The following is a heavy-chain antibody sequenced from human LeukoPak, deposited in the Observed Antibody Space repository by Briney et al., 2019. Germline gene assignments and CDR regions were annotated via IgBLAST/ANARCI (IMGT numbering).Heavy chain of an antibody. Sequence: GRSLRLSCAASGFTFSSFGMHWVRQAPGKGLEWVAVIWYDGTNKYYADSVKGRFTISRDNSKNTLYLQMNSLRAEDTAVYYCARDSAIAAAGGYFDYWGQGTLVTVSS. V-gene: IGHV3-33*01. CDR1: GFTFSSFG. CDR3: ARDSAIAAAGGYFDY. CDR2: IWYDGTNK. J-gene: IGHJ4*02. D-gene: IGHD6-13*01.